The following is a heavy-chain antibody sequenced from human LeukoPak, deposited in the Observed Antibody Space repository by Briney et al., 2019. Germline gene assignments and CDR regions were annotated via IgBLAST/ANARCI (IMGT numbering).Heavy chain of an antibody. CDR2: IYSGGST. V-gene: IGHV3-66*01. CDR3: AKDIGRYFNWFDS. CDR1: GFTVSSDY. J-gene: IGHJ5*01. D-gene: IGHD1-26*01. Sequence: GGSLRLSCAASGFTVSSDYMSWVRQAPGKGLEWVSVIYSGGSTYYADSVKGRFTISRDNSKNTLYLQMNSLRAEDTALYYCAKDIGRYFNWFDSWGQGTLVTVST.